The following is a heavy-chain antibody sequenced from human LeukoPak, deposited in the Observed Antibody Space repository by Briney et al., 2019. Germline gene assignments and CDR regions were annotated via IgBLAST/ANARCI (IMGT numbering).Heavy chain of an antibody. J-gene: IGHJ4*02. V-gene: IGHV1-18*01. CDR2: ISAYNGNT. D-gene: IGHD2-2*01. CDR3: ARVDGRYCSSTSCYAWDH. CDR1: GSTFTHPG. Sequence: GAPVKVSCKASGSTFTHPGIDWVRQAPGQGLEWMGWISAYNGNTNYAQKVQGRVTMTADTSTSTAYMELRSLRSDDTAVYYCARVDGRYCSSTSCYAWDHWGQGTLVTVSS.